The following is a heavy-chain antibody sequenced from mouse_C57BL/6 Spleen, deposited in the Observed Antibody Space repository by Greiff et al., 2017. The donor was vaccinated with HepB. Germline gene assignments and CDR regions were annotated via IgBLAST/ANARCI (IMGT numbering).Heavy chain of an antibody. J-gene: IGHJ3*01. CDR1: GFSLTSYG. Sequence: VQLKESGPGLVQPSQSLSITCTVSGFSLTSYGVHWVRQSPGKGLEWLGVIWSGGSTDYNAAFISRLSISKDNSKSQVFFKMNSLQADDTAIYYCANYDYSLAYWGQGTLVTVSA. CDR3: ANYDYSLAY. CDR2: IWSGGST. V-gene: IGHV2-2*01. D-gene: IGHD2-4*01.